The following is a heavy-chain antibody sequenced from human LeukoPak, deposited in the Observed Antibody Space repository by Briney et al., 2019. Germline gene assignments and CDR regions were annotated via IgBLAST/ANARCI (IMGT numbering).Heavy chain of an antibody. CDR1: GFNFNDYA. Sequence: GGSLRLSCAASGFNFNDYAMSWVRQAPGKGLQWVSTISGSGDTTYYADSVKGRFNISRDNSKNTLYLQMNSLRAEDTAVYYCAKATMVIGYDYWGQGTLVTVSS. CDR2: ISGSGDTT. J-gene: IGHJ4*02. V-gene: IGHV3-23*01. CDR3: AKATMVIGYDY. D-gene: IGHD3-10*01.